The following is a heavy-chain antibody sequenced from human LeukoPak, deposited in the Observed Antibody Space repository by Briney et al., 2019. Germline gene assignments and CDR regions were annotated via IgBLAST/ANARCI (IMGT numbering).Heavy chain of an antibody. V-gene: IGHV4-61*02. CDR2: IYTSGST. J-gene: IGHJ4*02. D-gene: IGHD3/OR15-3a*01. CDR3: ARQTGSGLFTLP. Sequence: SETLSLTCTVSGGSISSGSYYWSWIRQPAGKGLEWIGRIYTSGSTNYNPSLKSRVTISVDTSKNQFSLKLSSVTAADTAVYYCARQTGSGLFTLPGGQGTLVTVSS. CDR1: GGSISSGSYY.